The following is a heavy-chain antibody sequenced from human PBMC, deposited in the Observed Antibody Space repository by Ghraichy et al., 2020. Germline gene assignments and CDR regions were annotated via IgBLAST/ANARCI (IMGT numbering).Heavy chain of an antibody. Sequence: GGSLRLSCAASGFTFSSYAISWVRQAPGKGLEWVSVISGRGDRTYYGDSVQGRFTISRDNSKNTLYLQMKSLRAEDTAIYFCAKVSHIDILTGYFTQPVNYLDYWGQGTLVTVSS. J-gene: IGHJ4*02. D-gene: IGHD3-9*01. CDR1: GFTFSSYA. CDR3: AKVSHIDILTGYFTQPVNYLDY. CDR2: ISGRGDRT. V-gene: IGHV3-23*01.